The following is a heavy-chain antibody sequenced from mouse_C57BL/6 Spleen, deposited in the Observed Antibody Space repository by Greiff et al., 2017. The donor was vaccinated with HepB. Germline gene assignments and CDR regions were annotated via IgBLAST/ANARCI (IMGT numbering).Heavy chain of an antibody. J-gene: IGHJ1*03. D-gene: IGHD1-1*01. Sequence: EVMLVESGGGLVKPGGSLKLSCAASGFTFSSYAMSWVRQTPEKRLEWVATISDGGSYTYYPDNVKGRFTISRDNAKNNLYLQMSHLKSEDTAMYYCARVLYGSSHWYFDVWGTGTTVTVSS. CDR3: ARVLYGSSHWYFDV. CDR1: GFTFSSYA. V-gene: IGHV5-4*03. CDR2: ISDGGSYT.